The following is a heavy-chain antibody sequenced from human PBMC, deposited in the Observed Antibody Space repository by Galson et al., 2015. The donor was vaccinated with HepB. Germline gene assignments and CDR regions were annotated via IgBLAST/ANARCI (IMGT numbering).Heavy chain of an antibody. J-gene: IGHJ5*02. CDR1: GFTVSSNY. V-gene: IGHV3-66*01. CDR3: AVFGELLPRSWFDP. Sequence: SLRLSCAASGFTVSSNYMSWVRQAPGKGLEWVSVIYSGGSTYYADSVKGRFTISRDNSKNTLYLQMNSLRAEDTAVYYCAVFGELLPRSWFDPWGQGTLVTVSS. D-gene: IGHD3-10*02. CDR2: IYSGGST.